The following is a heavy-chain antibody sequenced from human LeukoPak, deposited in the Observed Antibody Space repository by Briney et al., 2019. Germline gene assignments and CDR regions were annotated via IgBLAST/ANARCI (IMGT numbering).Heavy chain of an antibody. CDR1: GGSISSSSYY. D-gene: IGHD3-3*01. V-gene: IGHV4-39*01. CDR3: ARHVRFLEWLSSYYFDY. CDR2: IYDSGST. J-gene: IGHJ4*02. Sequence: SETLSLTCTVSGGSISSSSYYWGWIRQPPGKGLEWIGSIYDSGSTYYNPSLKRRVTISVDPYKRQFSLRLTSVTAADTAVYYCARHVRFLEWLSSYYFDYWGQGTLVTVSS.